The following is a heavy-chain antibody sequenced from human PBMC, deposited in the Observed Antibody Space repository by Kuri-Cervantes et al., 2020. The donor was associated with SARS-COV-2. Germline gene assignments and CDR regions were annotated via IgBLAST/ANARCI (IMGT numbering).Heavy chain of an antibody. CDR2: ITHSGST. CDR1: GGSINDYW. Sequence: EALTISSAVGGGSINDYWWSWVRQPPGTGLEWIGDITHSGSTNCNPSLRSRVTITVDTSMNQFSLKLTSVTAADTAVYYCARGVPGFWGPGTLVTVSS. CDR3: ARGVPGF. J-gene: IGHJ4*02. V-gene: IGHV4-34*01.